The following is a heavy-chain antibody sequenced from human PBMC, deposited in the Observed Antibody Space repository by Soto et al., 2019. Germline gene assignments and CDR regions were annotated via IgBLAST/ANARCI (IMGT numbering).Heavy chain of an antibody. Sequence: GESLKISCKGSGYSFNKYWIGWVRQMPGKGLEWMGVIYPGDSDIRYGPSFQGQVTISVDKTTSTAYLQWRSLKASDTAVYYCARHSNSGGGIYYGMDVWGQGTTVTVSS. CDR3: ARHSNSGGGIYYGMDV. CDR1: GYSFNKYW. D-gene: IGHD6-19*01. CDR2: IYPGDSDI. V-gene: IGHV5-51*01. J-gene: IGHJ6*02.